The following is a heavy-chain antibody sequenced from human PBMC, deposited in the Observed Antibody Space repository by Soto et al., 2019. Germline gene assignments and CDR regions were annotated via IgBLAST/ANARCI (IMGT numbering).Heavy chain of an antibody. CDR2: IYYSGST. J-gene: IGHJ6*03. V-gene: IGHV4-59*08. CDR3: ARLGADYYYYYMDV. CDR1: GGSISSYY. D-gene: IGHD3-3*01. Sequence: PSETLSLTCTVSGGSISSYYWSWIRQPPGKGLEWIGYIYYSGSTNYNPSLKSRVTISVDTSKNQFSLKLSSVTAADTAVYYCARLGADYYYYYMDVCGKGTSVTVSS.